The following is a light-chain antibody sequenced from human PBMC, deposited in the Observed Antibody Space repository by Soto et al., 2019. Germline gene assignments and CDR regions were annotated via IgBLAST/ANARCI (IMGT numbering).Light chain of an antibody. Sequence: EIVMTQSPATLSVSPGDRASLSCRASQITNNYLAWYQQKPGQAPRLLIDGPSTRATGIPARFSGSGSGTEFILTISSVQSEDCAVYYCQQYYDWTLTFGGGTKVESK. CDR1: QITNNY. CDR2: GPS. V-gene: IGKV3D-15*01. J-gene: IGKJ4*01. CDR3: QQYYDWTLT.